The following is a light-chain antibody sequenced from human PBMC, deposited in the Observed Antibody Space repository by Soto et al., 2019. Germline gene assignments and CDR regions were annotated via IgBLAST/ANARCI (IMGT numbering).Light chain of an antibody. Sequence: DIQMTQSPSTLSASVGDRVTITCRASQSISSWLAWYQQKPGKAPKPLIYDASSLESGVPSRFSGSGSGTEFTLTISSLQPDDFATYYCQQSYNTPRTFGQGTKVDIK. CDR1: QSISSW. J-gene: IGKJ1*01. V-gene: IGKV1-5*01. CDR3: QQSYNTPRT. CDR2: DAS.